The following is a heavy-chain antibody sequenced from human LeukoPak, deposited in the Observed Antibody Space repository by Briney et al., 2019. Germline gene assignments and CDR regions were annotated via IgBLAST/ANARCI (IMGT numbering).Heavy chain of an antibody. Sequence: NPGGSLRLSCAASGFTFSSAWMNWVRQAPGKGLEWVSHITASGTAMFNADSVKGRFTISRDNAKNSLYLQMNSLRDEDTAVYYCASSGSYRFDYWGQGTLVTVSS. D-gene: IGHD1-26*01. CDR1: GFTFSSAW. J-gene: IGHJ4*02. CDR3: ASSGSYRFDY. V-gene: IGHV3-48*02. CDR2: ITASGTAM.